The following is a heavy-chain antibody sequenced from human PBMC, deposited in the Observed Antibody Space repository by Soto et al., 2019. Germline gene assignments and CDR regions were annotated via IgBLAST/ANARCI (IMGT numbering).Heavy chain of an antibody. CDR3: ARIQDTYYDFWSGYYHFDY. Sequence: PGGSLRLSCVVSGLTFTSVDLSWVRQPPGKGLEWVSASDGSDLSTHYVDSVKGRFTISRDNSKNTLYLQMNSLSAEDTATYYCARIQDTYYDFWSGYYHFDYWGQGTLVTVSS. J-gene: IGHJ4*02. D-gene: IGHD3-3*01. CDR2: SDGSDLST. V-gene: IGHV3-23*01. CDR1: GLTFTSVD.